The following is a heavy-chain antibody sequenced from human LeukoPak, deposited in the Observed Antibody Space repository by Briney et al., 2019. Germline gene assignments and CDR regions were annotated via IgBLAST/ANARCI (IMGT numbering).Heavy chain of an antibody. Sequence: GGSLRLSCAVSGTTLSNYGMSWVRQAPGKGLEWVAGISDSGGSTNYADSVKGRFTISRDNPKNTLYLQMNSLRAEDTAVYFCARRGVVIRVILVGFHKEAFYFDSWGQGALVTVSS. D-gene: IGHD3-22*01. J-gene: IGHJ4*02. CDR2: ISDSGGST. V-gene: IGHV3-23*01. CDR1: GTTLSNYG. CDR3: ARRGVVIRVILVGFHKEAFYFDS.